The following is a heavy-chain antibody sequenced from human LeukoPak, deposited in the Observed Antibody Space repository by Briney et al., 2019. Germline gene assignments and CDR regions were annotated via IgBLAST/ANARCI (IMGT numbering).Heavy chain of an antibody. D-gene: IGHD6-13*01. CDR1: GGSFSGYY. CDR3: ARGGMGSSHNWFDP. Sequence: PSETLSLTCAVYGGSFSGYYWSWIRQPPGKGLEWIGEINHSGSTNYSPSLKSRVTISVDTSKNQFSLKLSSVTAADTAVYYCARGGMGSSHNWFDPWGQGTLVTVSS. V-gene: IGHV4-34*01. CDR2: INHSGST. J-gene: IGHJ5*02.